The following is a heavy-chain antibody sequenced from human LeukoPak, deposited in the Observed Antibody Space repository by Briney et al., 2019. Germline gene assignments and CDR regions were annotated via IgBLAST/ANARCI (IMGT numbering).Heavy chain of an antibody. CDR1: GFTFHAYA. D-gene: IGHD3-16*02. V-gene: IGHV3-43*02. CDR2: ISGNGHTI. CDR3: ARDDGASSLLDF. Sequence: GGSLRLSCAASGFTFHAYAIYWVRQAPGKGLEWVSLISGNGHTISYADSVRGRFTISRDNTKNSLYLQMDSLTTEDTAVYYCARDDGASSLLDFWGQGTLVTVSS. J-gene: IGHJ4*02.